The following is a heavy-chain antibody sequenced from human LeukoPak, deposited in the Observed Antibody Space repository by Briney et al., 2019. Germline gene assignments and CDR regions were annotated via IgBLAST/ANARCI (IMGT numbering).Heavy chain of an antibody. CDR2: ISYLSSHV. V-gene: IGHV3-21*01. CDR1: GFTFSDYD. Sequence: PGGSLRLSCSASGFTFSDYDMNWVRQAPGKGLEWVSSISYLSSHVYYGDSVKGRFSISRDNAKISLYLQMNSLGAEDTAIYYCGRAFPPLRTSSAGDLWGQGILVTVSS. D-gene: IGHD3-16*01. CDR3: GRAFPPLRTSSAGDL. J-gene: IGHJ4*02.